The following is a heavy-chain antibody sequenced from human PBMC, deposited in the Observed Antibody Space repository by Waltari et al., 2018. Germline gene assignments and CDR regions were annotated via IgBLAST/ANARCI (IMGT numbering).Heavy chain of an antibody. CDR2: IYYSGST. V-gene: IGHV4-39*01. CDR3: ARHLTSYYYDSSGYYYGLDY. Sequence: QLQLQESGPGLVKPSETLSLTCTVSGGSISSSSYYWGWIRQPPGKGLEWIGSIYYSGSTYYNPALKSRVTISVDTSKNQFSLKLSSVTAADTAVYYCARHLTSYYYDSSGYYYGLDYWGQGTLVTVSS. CDR1: GGSISSSSYY. D-gene: IGHD3-22*01. J-gene: IGHJ4*02.